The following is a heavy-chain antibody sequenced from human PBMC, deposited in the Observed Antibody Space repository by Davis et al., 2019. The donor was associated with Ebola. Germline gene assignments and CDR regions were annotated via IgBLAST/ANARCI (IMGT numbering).Heavy chain of an antibody. J-gene: IGHJ1*01. CDR3: ARSGHCSGGSCSTNLQH. CDR2: INLSGGST. D-gene: IGHD2-15*01. Sequence: ASVKVSCKASGYTFTSYYMHWVRQAPGQGFEWMGIINLSGGSTSYAQKFQGRVTMTRDTSTSTVYMELSSLRSEDTAVYYCARSGHCSGGSCSTNLQHWGQGTLVTVSS. CDR1: GYTFTSYY. V-gene: IGHV1-46*01.